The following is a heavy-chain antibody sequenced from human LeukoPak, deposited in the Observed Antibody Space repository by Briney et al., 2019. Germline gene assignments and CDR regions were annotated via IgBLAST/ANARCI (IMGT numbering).Heavy chain of an antibody. CDR2: VSKDGNNI. CDR3: ARDFLWLVDY. V-gene: IGHV3-30-3*01. Sequence: GGSLRLSCAASGFDFINFHIHWVRQAPGKGLEWLAFVSKDGNNIYYADSVKGRFTISRDNSKSTLYLQMNSLRADDTAVYYCARDFLWLVDYWGQGTLVTVSS. J-gene: IGHJ4*02. CDR1: GFDFINFH. D-gene: IGHD6-19*01.